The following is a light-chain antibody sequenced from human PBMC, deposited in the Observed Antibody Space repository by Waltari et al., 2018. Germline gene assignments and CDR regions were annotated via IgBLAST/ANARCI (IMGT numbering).Light chain of an antibody. J-gene: IGKJ4*01. CDR2: WAS. V-gene: IGKV4-1*01. CDR1: QSVLSSSNNKNY. CDR3: QQYYSAPLT. Sequence: KSSQSVLSSSNNKNYLVWYQQKPGQPPKLLVYWASTRESGVPDRFSGSGSGTDFTLTISSLQAEDVAVYYCQQYYSAPLTFGGGTKVEIK.